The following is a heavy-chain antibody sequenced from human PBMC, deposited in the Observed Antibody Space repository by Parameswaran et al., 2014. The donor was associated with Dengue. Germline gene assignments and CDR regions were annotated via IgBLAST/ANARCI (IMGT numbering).Heavy chain of an antibody. Sequence: VRQAPGKGLEWVCLISGDGTGTYYADSVKGRFTISRDNSNYSLHLQMNSLRTEDTALYFCVKDMYCDSTSCVRDYWGQGTLVTVSS. J-gene: IGHJ4*02. V-gene: IGHV3-43*02. CDR2: ISGDGTGT. CDR3: VKDMYCDSTSCVRDY. D-gene: IGHD2-2*01.